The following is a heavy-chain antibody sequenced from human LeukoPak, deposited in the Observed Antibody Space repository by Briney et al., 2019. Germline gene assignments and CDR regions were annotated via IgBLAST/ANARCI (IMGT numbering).Heavy chain of an antibody. CDR3: ARRVRGYGGTLFDY. D-gene: IGHD4-23*01. CDR1: GGSFSGYY. Sequence: PSETLSLTCAVYGGSFSGYYWSWIRQPPGKGLEWIGEINHSGSTNYNPSLKSRVTISVDTSKNQFSLKLSSVTAADTAVYYCARRVRGYGGTLFDYWGQGTLVTVSS. CDR2: INHSGST. J-gene: IGHJ4*02. V-gene: IGHV4-34*01.